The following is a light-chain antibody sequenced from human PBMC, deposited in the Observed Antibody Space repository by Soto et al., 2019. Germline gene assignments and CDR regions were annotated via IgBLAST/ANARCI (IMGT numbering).Light chain of an antibody. V-gene: IGLV2-14*03. CDR2: DVS. CDR1: SSDIGTYNY. Sequence: QSALTQPASVSGSPGQSITISCIGTSSDIGTYNYVSWYQQHPGQAPKLMIYDVSNRPSGVSDRFSGSKSGNTASLTISGLQAEDEADYYCYSCSRSSGTRYVFGTGTKLTVL. J-gene: IGLJ1*01. CDR3: YSCSRSSGTRYV.